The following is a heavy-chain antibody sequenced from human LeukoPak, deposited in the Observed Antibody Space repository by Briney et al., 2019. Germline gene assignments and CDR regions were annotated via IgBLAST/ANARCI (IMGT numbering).Heavy chain of an antibody. CDR1: GFTFSSYA. CDR3: ATRYSSSWYRVTGDY. J-gene: IGHJ4*02. V-gene: IGHV3-23*01. D-gene: IGHD6-13*01. Sequence: GGSLRLSCAASGFTFSSYAMSWVRQIPGKGLEWVSGINGNGGSTNYADSVKGRFTISRDNSKNTLYLQMNSLRAEDTAVYYCATRYSSSWYRVTGDYWGQGTLVTVSS. CDR2: INGNGGST.